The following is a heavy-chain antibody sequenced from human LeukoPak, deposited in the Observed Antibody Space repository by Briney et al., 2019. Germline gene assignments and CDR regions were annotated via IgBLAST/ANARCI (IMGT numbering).Heavy chain of an antibody. CDR2: IFPSGGEI. Sequence: GGSLRLSCAASGFTLSTFAMIWVRQPPGKGLEWVSSIFPSGGEIHYADSVRGRFTISRDNSKSSLSLQMNSLRAEDTAIYYCATYRQVLLPFESWGQGTLVTVSS. CDR3: ATYRQVLLPFES. CDR1: GFTLSTFA. D-gene: IGHD2-8*02. J-gene: IGHJ4*02. V-gene: IGHV3-23*01.